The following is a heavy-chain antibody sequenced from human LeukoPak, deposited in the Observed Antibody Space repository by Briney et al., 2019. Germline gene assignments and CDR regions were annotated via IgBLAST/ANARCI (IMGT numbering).Heavy chain of an antibody. D-gene: IGHD2-21*02. J-gene: IGHJ5*02. Sequence: GASVKVSCKASGGTFSSYAISWVRQAPGQRLEWMGWINAGNGDTKYSQKFQGRVTFTRDTSASTAYMELSSLRSEDTAVYYCAKDGAYCGGDCYSGWFDPWGQGTLVTVSS. CDR1: GGTFSSYA. V-gene: IGHV1-3*01. CDR2: INAGNGDT. CDR3: AKDGAYCGGDCYSGWFDP.